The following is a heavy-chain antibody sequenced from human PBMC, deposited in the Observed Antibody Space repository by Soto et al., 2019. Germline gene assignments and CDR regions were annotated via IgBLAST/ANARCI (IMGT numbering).Heavy chain of an antibody. V-gene: IGHV3-23*01. CDR2: ISISGVNR. J-gene: IGHJ4*02. D-gene: IGHD3-10*01. CDR1: GFTFSSYA. Sequence: EVQLLESGGGLVQPGGSLRLSCAASGFTFSSYAMNWVRQAPGKGLEWVSTISISGVNRYYADSVKGRFTFSRDNSQNTLNLKMNSRRAEDTAIYSCAKVVSGPYSAPTGGQVPLVTVPS. CDR3: AKVVSGPYSAPT.